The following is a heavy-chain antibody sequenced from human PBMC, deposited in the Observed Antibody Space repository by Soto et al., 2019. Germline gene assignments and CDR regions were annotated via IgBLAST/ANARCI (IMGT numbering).Heavy chain of an antibody. CDR1: GGSISSGYYY. CDR2: IYYSGST. D-gene: IGHD1-26*01. J-gene: IGHJ4*02. CDR3: AKAVGSTRAHFDY. Sequence: SETLSLTCSVSGGSISSGYYYWSWIRQPPGKGLEWIGNIYYSGSTYYNPSLKSRVTISVDTSKNQFSLKLSSVTAADTAVYYCAKAVGSTRAHFDYWGQGTPVTVSS. V-gene: IGHV4-30-4*01.